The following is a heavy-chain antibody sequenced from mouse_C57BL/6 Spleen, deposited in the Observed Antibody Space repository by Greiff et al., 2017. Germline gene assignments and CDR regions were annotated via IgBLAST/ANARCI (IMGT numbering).Heavy chain of an antibody. CDR3: ASQEITTVVAPGFDY. V-gene: IGHV1-81*01. CDR1: GYTFTSYG. CDR2: IYPRSGNT. Sequence: QVQLQQSGAELARPGASVKLSCKASGYTFTSYGISWVKQRTGQGLEWIGEIYPRSGNTYYNEKFKGKATLTADKSSSTAYMELRSLTSEDSAVYFCASQEITTVVAPGFDYWGQGTTLTVSS. D-gene: IGHD1-1*01. J-gene: IGHJ2*01.